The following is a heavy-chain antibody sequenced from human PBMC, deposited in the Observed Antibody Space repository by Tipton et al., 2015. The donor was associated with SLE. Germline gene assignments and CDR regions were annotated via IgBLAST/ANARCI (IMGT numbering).Heavy chain of an antibody. CDR3: AKANLRIAAAAPWGMDV. J-gene: IGHJ6*02. D-gene: IGHD6-13*01. CDR2: ISGSGGSA. V-gene: IGHV3-23*01. CDR1: GFTFSSYA. Sequence: SLRLSCAASGFTFSSYAMSWVRQAPGKGLEWVSAISGSGGSAYYADSVKGRFTISRDNSKNTLYLQMNSLRAEDTAVYYCAKANLRIAAAAPWGMDVWGQGTTVTVSS.